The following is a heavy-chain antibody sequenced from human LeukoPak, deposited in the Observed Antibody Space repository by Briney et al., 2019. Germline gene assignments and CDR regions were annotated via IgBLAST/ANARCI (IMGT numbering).Heavy chain of an antibody. D-gene: IGHD1-26*01. CDR3: ARAGGATQVGHYYYYYMDV. V-gene: IGHV4-59*01. Sequence: PSETLSLTCTVPGGSIRTYYWTWIRQPPGKGLEWIGNIYYSGSTNYNPSLKSRVTISVDTSKNQFSLKLTSVTAADTAVYYCARAGGATQVGHYYYYYMDVWGKGATVTVSS. J-gene: IGHJ6*03. CDR2: IYYSGST. CDR1: GGSIRTYY.